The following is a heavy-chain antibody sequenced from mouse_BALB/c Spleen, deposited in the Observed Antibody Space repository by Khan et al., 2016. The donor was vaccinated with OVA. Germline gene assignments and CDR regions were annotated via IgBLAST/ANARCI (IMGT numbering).Heavy chain of an antibody. CDR1: GYSITSDYA. CDR3: ARDGYRYNCAIDY. D-gene: IGHD2-3*01. J-gene: IGHJ4*01. Sequence: VQLKQSGPGLVKPSQSLSLTCTVTGYSITSDYAWNWIRQFPGNKLEWMGYISSSGSTNYNPALKSRISITRDTSTNQFFLQLNSVTTEDTATYDGARDGYRYNCAIDYWGQGTSVTVSS. CDR2: ISSSGST. V-gene: IGHV3-2*02.